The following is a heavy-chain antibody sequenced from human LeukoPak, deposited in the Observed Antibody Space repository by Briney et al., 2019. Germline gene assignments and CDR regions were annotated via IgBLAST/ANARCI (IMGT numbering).Heavy chain of an antibody. J-gene: IGHJ4*02. V-gene: IGHV1-69*05. CDR1: GGTFSSYT. CDR3: AIRSNCSGGSCYALDFDY. Sequence: ASVKVSCKASGGTFSSYTISWVRQAPGQGLEWMGRIIPIFGTANYAQKFQGRVTITTDESTSTAYMELSSLRSEDTAVYYCAIRSNCSGGSCYALDFDYWGQGTLATVSS. D-gene: IGHD2-15*01. CDR2: IIPIFGTA.